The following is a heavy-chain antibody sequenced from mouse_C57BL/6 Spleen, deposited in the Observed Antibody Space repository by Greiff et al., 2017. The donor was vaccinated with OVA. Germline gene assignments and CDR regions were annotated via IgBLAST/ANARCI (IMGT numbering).Heavy chain of an antibody. V-gene: IGHV1-59*01. CDR2: IDPSDSYT. CDR3: SRRDDGFLFDY. Sequence: QVQLQQPGAELVRPGTSVKLSCKASGYTFTSYWMHWVKQRPGQGLEWIGVIDPSDSYTNYNQKFKGKATLTVDTSSSTAYMQLSSLTSEDSAVYYCSRRDDGFLFDYWGQGTTLTVSS. CDR1: GYTFTSYW. J-gene: IGHJ2*01. D-gene: IGHD2-14*01.